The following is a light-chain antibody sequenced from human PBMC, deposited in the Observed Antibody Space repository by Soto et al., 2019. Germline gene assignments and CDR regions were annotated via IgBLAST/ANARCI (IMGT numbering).Light chain of an antibody. CDR2: GAS. J-gene: IGKJ5*01. CDR3: QQYNNWPTIT. Sequence: EIVLTQSPATLSLSPGERATLSCRDSQSVSSYLAWYQQKPGQTPRLLXYGASTRANGIPARFSGSGSGTELTLTISSLQSEDFAVYYCQQYNNWPTITFGQGTRLEIK. CDR1: QSVSSY. V-gene: IGKV3-15*01.